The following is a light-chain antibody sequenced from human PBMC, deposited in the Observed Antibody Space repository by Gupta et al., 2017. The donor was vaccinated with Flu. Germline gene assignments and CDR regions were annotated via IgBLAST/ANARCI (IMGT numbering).Light chain of an antibody. J-gene: IGKJ1*01. CDR1: QSISSY. V-gene: IGKV1-39*01. Sequence: DIQMTQSPSSLSASVGDRVTITCRASQSISSYLNWYQQKPGKAPKLLIYAASSLQSGVPSRFSGSGSGTDFTLTISRLQPEDFATYYCQQCDTTPWRFGQGTKVEI. CDR3: QQCDTTPWR. CDR2: AAS.